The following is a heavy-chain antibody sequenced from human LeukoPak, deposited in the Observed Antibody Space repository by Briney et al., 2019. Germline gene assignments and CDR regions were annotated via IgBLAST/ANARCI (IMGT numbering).Heavy chain of an antibody. Sequence: GGSESLFCTASIFILTLYRKNWAPRAPGKGLEWVSYITNSSSTIFYADSVKGRFTISRDNAKNSLYLQMSSLRAEDTAVYYCTTAKNDHWGQRTLVTVSS. CDR3: TTAKNDH. J-gene: IGHJ4*02. V-gene: IGHV3-48*04. CDR2: ITNSSSTI. CDR1: IFILTLYR.